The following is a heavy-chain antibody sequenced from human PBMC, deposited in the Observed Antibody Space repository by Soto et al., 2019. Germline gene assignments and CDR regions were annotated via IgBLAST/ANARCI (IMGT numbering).Heavy chain of an antibody. D-gene: IGHD3-16*01. J-gene: IGHJ4*02. CDR1: AFTFSNYA. V-gene: IGHV3-23*01. CDR2: IAGSGGDI. Sequence: GGSLRLSCAGSAFTFSNYAMAWVRQAPGKGLEWVSSIAGSGGDISYADSVKGRFTISRDNSKSTLFLQMDSLRAEDTAIYYCAKKYYGPYPFDYWGQGTLVTVSS. CDR3: AKKYYGPYPFDY.